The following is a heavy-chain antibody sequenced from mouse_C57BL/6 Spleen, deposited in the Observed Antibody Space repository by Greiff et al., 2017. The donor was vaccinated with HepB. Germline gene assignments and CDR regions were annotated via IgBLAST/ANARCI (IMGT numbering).Heavy chain of an antibody. CDR1: GFNIKDDY. V-gene: IGHV14-4*01. J-gene: IGHJ2*01. Sequence: VQLQQSGAELVRPGASVKLSCTASGFNIKDDYMHWVKQRPEQGLEWIGWFDPENGDTEYASKFQGKATITADTSSNTAYLQLSSLTSEDTAVYYCTSFPEFDYWGQGTTLTVSS. CDR2: FDPENGDT. CDR3: TSFPEFDY.